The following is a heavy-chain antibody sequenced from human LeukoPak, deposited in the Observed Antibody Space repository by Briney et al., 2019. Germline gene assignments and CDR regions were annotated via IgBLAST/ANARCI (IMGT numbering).Heavy chain of an antibody. CDR1: GYSISSGYY. J-gene: IGHJ3*02. V-gene: IGHV4-38-2*02. CDR2: IYHSGST. D-gene: IGHD3-22*01. Sequence: SETLSLTCTASGYSISSGYYWGWIRQPPGKGLEWIGSIYHSGSTYYNPSLKSRVTISIDTSKNQFSLKLSSVTAADTAVYYCARDKADDSSGYYAFDIWGQGTMVTVSS. CDR3: ARDKADDSSGYYAFDI.